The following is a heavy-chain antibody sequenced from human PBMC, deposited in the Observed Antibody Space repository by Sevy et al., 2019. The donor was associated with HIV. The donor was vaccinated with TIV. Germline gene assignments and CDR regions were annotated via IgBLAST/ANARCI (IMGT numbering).Heavy chain of an antibody. J-gene: IGHJ4*02. CDR1: GFTFSDHY. D-gene: IGHD3-3*01. Sequence: GGSLRLSCAASGFTFSDHYMDWVRQAPGKGLEWIGRSRNKANNYITEYAASVKVRFTISRPDSKNSVYLQMNSLKSEDTAVYYCVRERSASVFDYWGQGTLVTVSS. CDR2: SRNKANNYIT. V-gene: IGHV3-72*01. CDR3: VRERSASVFDY.